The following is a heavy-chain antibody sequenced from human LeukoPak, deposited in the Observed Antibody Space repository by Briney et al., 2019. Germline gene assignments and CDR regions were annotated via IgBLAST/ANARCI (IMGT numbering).Heavy chain of an antibody. J-gene: IGHJ4*02. V-gene: IGHV3-53*01. CDR2: IFGGDT. CDR1: GFTVSANY. D-gene: IGHD3-16*01. CDR3: ARSPLSTLKSFDS. Sequence: GGSLRLSCAASGFTVSANYMNWVRQGPGKGLEWVSVIFGGDTYYADSVKGRFTVSRDNSKDTLYLQMDGLRAEDTAFYYCARSPLSTLKSFDSWGQGTLVSVSS.